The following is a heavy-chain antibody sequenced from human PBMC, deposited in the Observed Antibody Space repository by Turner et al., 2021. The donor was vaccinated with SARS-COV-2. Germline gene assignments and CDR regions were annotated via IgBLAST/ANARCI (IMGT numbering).Heavy chain of an antibody. J-gene: IGHJ6*02. CDR3: ARLIYTAMDYCGTDV. D-gene: IGHD5-18*01. CDR2: LYFSRAT. V-gene: IGHV4-39*01. CDR1: GGSISISSYY. Sequence: QMQESGQGQVKPSETLSNTCTVSGGSISISSYYWGWSCQPPGRGLEWVGNLYFSRATYSNPSLESLVTISVDPSKTPFSLMLTFVSAAAAAVYYCARLIYTAMDYCGTDVWGQGTTVTVSS.